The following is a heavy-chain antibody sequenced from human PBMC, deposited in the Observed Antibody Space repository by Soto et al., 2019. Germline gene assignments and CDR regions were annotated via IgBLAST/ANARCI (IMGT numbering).Heavy chain of an antibody. CDR2: LYSGGT. CDR3: ATTCGIAGGGSFNL. V-gene: IGHV4-39*01. J-gene: IGHJ4*01. CDR1: GDSIRGRSYY. D-gene: IGHD6-19*01. Sequence: NPSETLSLTCTASGDSIRGRSYYWGWIRQPPGRGLEWIGTLYSGGTYSSPSLKSRVSISPDTTKNKVSLQLSTVAAADTAIYYCATTCGIAGGGSFNLWGQGTLVTVS.